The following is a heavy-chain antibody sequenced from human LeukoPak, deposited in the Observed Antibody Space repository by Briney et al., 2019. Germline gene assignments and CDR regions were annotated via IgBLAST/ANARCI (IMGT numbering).Heavy chain of an antibody. CDR2: IYTSGST. J-gene: IGHJ6*02. V-gene: IGHV4-4*07. D-gene: IGHD6-13*01. Sequence: SETLSLTCTVSGGSISSYYWSWMRQPAGKGLEWIGRIYTSGSTNYNPPLKSRVTMSVDTSKNQFSLKLSSVTAADTAVYYCARDRGGQLEMGMDVWGQGTTVTVSS. CDR3: ARDRGGQLEMGMDV. CDR1: GGSISSYY.